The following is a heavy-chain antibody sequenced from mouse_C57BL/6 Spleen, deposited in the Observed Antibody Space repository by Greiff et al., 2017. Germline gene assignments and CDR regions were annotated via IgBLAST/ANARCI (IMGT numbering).Heavy chain of an antibody. V-gene: IGHV1-62-2*01. CDR3: ARHEVGAYDYDGGVFDY. Sequence: VQLQQSGAELVKPGASVKLSCKASGYTFTEYTIHWVKQRSGQGLEWIGWFYPGSGSIKYNEKFKDKATLTADKSSSTAYMELSRLTSEDSAVYFCARHEVGAYDYDGGVFDYWGQGTTLTVSS. D-gene: IGHD2-4*01. CDR2: FYPGSGSI. CDR1: GYTFTEYT. J-gene: IGHJ2*01.